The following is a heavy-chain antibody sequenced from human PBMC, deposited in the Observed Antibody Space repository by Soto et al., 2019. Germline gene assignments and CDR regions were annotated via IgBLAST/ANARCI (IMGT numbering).Heavy chain of an antibody. D-gene: IGHD5-18*01. CDR2: INAYNGNT. CDR3: ASDQAMAQFDY. J-gene: IGHJ4*02. Sequence: QVQLVQSGAEVKKPGASVKVSCKASGYTFTNNGISWVRQAPGQGLEWMGWINAYNGNTKYAQKLQGRVTMTTDTSTSTAYMELRSLRSDDTAVYYCASDQAMAQFDYWGQGTLVTVSS. CDR1: GYTFTNNG. V-gene: IGHV1-18*01.